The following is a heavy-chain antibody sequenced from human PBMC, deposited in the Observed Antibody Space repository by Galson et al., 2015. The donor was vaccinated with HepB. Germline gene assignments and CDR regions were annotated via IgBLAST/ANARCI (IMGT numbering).Heavy chain of an antibody. CDR2: INHSGST. V-gene: IGHV4-34*01. CDR3: ARRLWGSYGLMFDY. Sequence: LSLTCAVSGGSFSGYYWSWIRQPPGKGLEWIGEINHSGSTNYNPSLKSRVTISVDTSKNQFSLKLSSVTAADTAVYYCARRLWGSYGLMFDYWGQGTLVTVSS. J-gene: IGHJ4*02. CDR1: GGSFSGYY. D-gene: IGHD3-16*01.